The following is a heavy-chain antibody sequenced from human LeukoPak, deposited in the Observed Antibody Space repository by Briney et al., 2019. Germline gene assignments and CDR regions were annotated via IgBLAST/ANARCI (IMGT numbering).Heavy chain of an antibody. CDR1: GFTFSSYA. V-gene: IGHV3-7*01. CDR2: IKQDGSEK. CDR3: ARLGGCCSSTSCRPYYYYYYMDV. J-gene: IGHJ6*03. D-gene: IGHD2-2*03. Sequence: HTGGSLRLSCAASGFTFSSYAMHWVRQAPGKGLEWVANIKQDGSEKYYVDSVKGRFTISRDNAKNSLCLQMNSLRAEDTAVYYCARLGGCCSSTSCRPYYYYYYMDVWGKGTTVTVSS.